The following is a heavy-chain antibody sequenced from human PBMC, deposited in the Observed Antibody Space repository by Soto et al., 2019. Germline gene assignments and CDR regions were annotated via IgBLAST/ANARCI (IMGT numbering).Heavy chain of an antibody. CDR1: GFTFTSSA. J-gene: IGHJ6*02. Sequence: QMQLVQSGPEVKKPGTSVKVSCKASGFTFTSSAVQWVRQARGQRLEWIGWIVVGSGNTNYAQKFQERVTITRDMSTSTAYMELSSLRSEDTAVYYCAADLPGNYYYYGMDVWGQGTTVTVSS. V-gene: IGHV1-58*01. CDR3: AADLPGNYYYYGMDV. CDR2: IVVGSGNT.